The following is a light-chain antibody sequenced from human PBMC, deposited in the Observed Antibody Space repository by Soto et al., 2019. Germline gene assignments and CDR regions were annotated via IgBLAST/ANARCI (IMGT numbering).Light chain of an antibody. J-gene: IGKJ1*01. CDR1: QSVARNY. CDR2: DAS. Sequence: EFVLTQSPGTLSLSPGDRATLSCRASQSVARNYLAWYQQKRGLAPRLLIFDASTRAAGVADRFSGSGSGTDFTLTISRLEPEDFAVYYCHQYATPPLTLGQVTMVEIK. V-gene: IGKV3-20*01. CDR3: HQYATPPLT.